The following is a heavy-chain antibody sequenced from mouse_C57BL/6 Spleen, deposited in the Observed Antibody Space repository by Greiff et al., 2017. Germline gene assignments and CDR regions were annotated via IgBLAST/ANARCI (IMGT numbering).Heavy chain of an antibody. J-gene: IGHJ4*01. V-gene: IGHV1-52*01. CDR3: ARDPAYYSNPMDY. CDR1: GYTFTSYW. D-gene: IGHD2-5*01. CDR2: IDPSDSET. Sequence: VQLQQPGAELVRPGSSVKLSCKASGYTFTSYWMHWVKQRPIQGLEWIGNIDPSDSETHYNQKFKDKATLTVDKSSSTAYMQLSSLTSEDSAVYYCARDPAYYSNPMDYWGQGTSVTVSS.